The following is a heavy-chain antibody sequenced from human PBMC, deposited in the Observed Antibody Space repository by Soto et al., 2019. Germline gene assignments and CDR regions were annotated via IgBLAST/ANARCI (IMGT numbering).Heavy chain of an antibody. Sequence: GASVKVSCKASGYTFTSYYMHWVRQAPGQGLEWMGIINPSGGSTSYAQKFQGRVTMTRDTSTSTVYMELSSLRSEDTAVYYCARVGNWNSLWYYYYGIDVWGQGTTVTVSS. V-gene: IGHV1-46*01. CDR1: GYTFTSYY. CDR2: INPSGGST. J-gene: IGHJ6*02. CDR3: ARVGNWNSLWYYYYGIDV. D-gene: IGHD1-7*01.